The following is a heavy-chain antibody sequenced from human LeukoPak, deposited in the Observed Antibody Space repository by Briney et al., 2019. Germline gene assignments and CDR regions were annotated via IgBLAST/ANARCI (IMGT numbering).Heavy chain of an antibody. V-gene: IGHV3-21*06. D-gene: IGHD3-10*01. CDR2: ISDTSDI. J-gene: IGHJ4*02. CDR1: GFTFSSYA. Sequence: GGSLRLSCSASGFTFSSYAMHWVRQAPGKGLEWVASISDTSDISYVDPVKGRFTVSRDNAKNSVFLQMNSLRVDDTGVYFCARDRGARGRGLAWGQGTLVSVSS. CDR3: ARDRGARGRGLA.